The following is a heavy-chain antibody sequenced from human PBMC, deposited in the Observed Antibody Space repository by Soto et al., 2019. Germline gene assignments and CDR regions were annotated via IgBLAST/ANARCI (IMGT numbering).Heavy chain of an antibody. Sequence: GGSLRLSCAASGFTFSSYGMHWVRQAPGKGLEWVAVISYDGSNKYYADSVKGRFTISRDNSKNTLYLQMNSLRAEDTAVYYCAKSYYDILGAFDIWGQGTMVTVSS. V-gene: IGHV3-30*18. J-gene: IGHJ3*02. CDR2: ISYDGSNK. D-gene: IGHD3-9*01. CDR1: GFTFSSYG. CDR3: AKSYYDILGAFDI.